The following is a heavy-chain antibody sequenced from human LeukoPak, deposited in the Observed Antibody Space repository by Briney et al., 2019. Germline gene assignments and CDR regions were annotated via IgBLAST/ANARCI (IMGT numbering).Heavy chain of an antibody. CDR3: AKDIQLST. Sequence: GGSLRLSCAAPGFTFSVAAMTWVRQAPGKGLELVSLIGASGESTYYADSVKGRFTISRDNSKNTLSLQMNSLRVEDTAMYFCAKDIQLSTWGLGTMVTVSS. CDR1: GFTFSVAA. CDR2: IGASGEST. D-gene: IGHD5-24*01. J-gene: IGHJ3*01. V-gene: IGHV3-23*01.